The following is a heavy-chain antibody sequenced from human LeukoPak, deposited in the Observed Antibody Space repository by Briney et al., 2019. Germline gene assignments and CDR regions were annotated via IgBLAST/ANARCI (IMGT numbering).Heavy chain of an antibody. D-gene: IGHD2-15*01. V-gene: IGHV4-31*03. CDR3: ATLKELLEGYYYYYGMDV. CDR1: GGSISSGGYY. J-gene: IGHJ6*02. Sequence: PSQTLSLTCIVSGGSISSGGYYWSWIRQHPGKGLEWIGYIYYSGSTYYNPSLKSRVTISVDTSKNQFSLKLSSVTAADTAVYYCATLKELLEGYYYYYGMDVWGQGTTVTVSS. CDR2: IYYSGST.